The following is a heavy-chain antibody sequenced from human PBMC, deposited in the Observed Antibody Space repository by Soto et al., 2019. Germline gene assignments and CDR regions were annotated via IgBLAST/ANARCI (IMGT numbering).Heavy chain of an antibody. CDR2: ISGSGGST. V-gene: IGHV3-23*01. J-gene: IGHJ1*01. D-gene: IGHD6-6*01. CDR3: ANRTPYSSSAFQH. Sequence: EVQLLESGGGLVQPGGSLRLSCAASGFTFSSYAMSWVRQAPGKGLEWVSAISGSGGSTYYADSVKGRLTISRDNSKNTLYLQMNSLRAEDTAVYYCANRTPYSSSAFQHWGQGTLVTVSS. CDR1: GFTFSSYA.